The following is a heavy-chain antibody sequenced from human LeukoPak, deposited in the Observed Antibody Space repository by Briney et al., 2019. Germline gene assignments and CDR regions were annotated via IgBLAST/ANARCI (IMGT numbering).Heavy chain of an antibody. D-gene: IGHD3-10*01. J-gene: IGHJ6*02. CDR2: ISYDGSNK. V-gene: IGHV3-30-3*01. CDR3: ASDTGSGSPRTYGMDV. Sequence: PGRSLRLSCAASGFTFSSYAMHWVRQAPGKGLEWVAVISYDGSNKYYADSVKGRLTISRDNSKNTLYLQMNSLRAEDTAVYYCASDTGSGSPRTYGMDVWGQGTTVTVSS. CDR1: GFTFSSYA.